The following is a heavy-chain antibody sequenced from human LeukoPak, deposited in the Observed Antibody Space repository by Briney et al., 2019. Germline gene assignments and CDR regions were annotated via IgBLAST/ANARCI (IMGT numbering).Heavy chain of an antibody. CDR2: ISGSGGST. CDR3: ATARGFGELLSYYYYYYSMDV. V-gene: IGHV3-23*01. J-gene: IGHJ6*02. CDR1: GFTFSSYA. Sequence: PGGSLRLSCAASGFTFSSYAMSCVRRAPGEGLEWVSAISGSGGSTYYADSVKGRFTICRDNSKNRLYLQMNSLRAEDTAVYYCATARGFGELLSYYYYYYSMDVWGQGTTVTVSS. D-gene: IGHD3-10*01.